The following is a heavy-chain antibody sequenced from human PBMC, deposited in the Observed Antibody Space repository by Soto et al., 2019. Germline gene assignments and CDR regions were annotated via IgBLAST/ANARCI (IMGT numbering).Heavy chain of an antibody. CDR2: ISTYNGNT. V-gene: IGHV1-18*01. CDR1: GYTFTSYD. Sequence: QVQLVQSGAEVKKPGASVKVSCKASGYTFTSYDISWVRQAPGQGLEWMGWISTYNGNTNYAQKLQGRVTMTTDTSTSTAYMELRSLRSDDTAVYYLARGFRVAATRWWFDPWGQGTLVTVSS. J-gene: IGHJ5*02. D-gene: IGHD2-15*01. CDR3: ARGFRVAATRWWFDP.